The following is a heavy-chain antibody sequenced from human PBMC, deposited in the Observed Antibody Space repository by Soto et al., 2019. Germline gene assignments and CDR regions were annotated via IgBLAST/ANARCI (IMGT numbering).Heavy chain of an antibody. V-gene: IGHV3-30*03. Sequence: PGGSLRLSCGTSGFSFSSYVLHWVRQAPGKGLEWVAVLSYYERDKYYADSVKGRFTISRDNSKNTLYLQMNSLRAEDTAVYYCAREGSGDAYNAGGAMDYWGQGTLVTVSS. CDR2: LSYYERDK. CDR3: AREGSGDAYNAGGAMDY. J-gene: IGHJ4*02. D-gene: IGHD2-2*01. CDR1: GFSFSSYV.